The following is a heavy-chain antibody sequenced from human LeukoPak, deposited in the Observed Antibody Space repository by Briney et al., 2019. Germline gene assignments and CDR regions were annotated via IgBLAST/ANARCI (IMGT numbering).Heavy chain of an antibody. Sequence: SETLSLTCAVYGGSFSGYYWSWIRQPPGKGLEWIGEINHSGSTNYNPSLKSRVTISVDTSKNQFSLKLSSVTAADTAVYYCARGGYCSSTSCYAGYFRFDPWGQGTLVTVSS. CDR3: ARGGYCSSTSCYAGYFRFDP. J-gene: IGHJ5*02. V-gene: IGHV4-34*01. CDR2: INHSGST. D-gene: IGHD2-2*01. CDR1: GGSFSGYY.